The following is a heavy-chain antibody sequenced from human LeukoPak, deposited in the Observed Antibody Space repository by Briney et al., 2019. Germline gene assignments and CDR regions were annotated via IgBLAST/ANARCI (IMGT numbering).Heavy chain of an antibody. CDR2: ISGSGGAT. V-gene: IGHV3-23*01. CDR3: ALISYAVPLDY. J-gene: IGHJ4*02. Sequence: AGGSLRLSCAASGFTFDNYAMTWVRQAPGKGLDWVSGISGSGGATYYADSVKGRFTISRDNSKNTLYLQMNRLRAEDTAIYYCALISYAVPLDYWGQGILATVSS. CDR1: GFTFDNYA. D-gene: IGHD2-2*01.